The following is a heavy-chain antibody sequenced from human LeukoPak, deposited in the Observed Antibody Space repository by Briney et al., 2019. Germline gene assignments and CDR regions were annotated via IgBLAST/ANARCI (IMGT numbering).Heavy chain of an antibody. J-gene: IGHJ3*02. D-gene: IGHD3-9*01. CDR1: GYTLTELS. CDR3: ATRSGGYFDWVDAFDI. CDR2: FDPEDGET. Sequence: ASVKVSCKVSGYTLTELSMHWVRQAPGKGLEWMGGFDPEDGETTYAQKFQGRVTMTEDTSTDTAYMELSSLRSEDTAVYYCATRSGGYFDWVDAFDIWGQGTMVTVSS. V-gene: IGHV1-24*01.